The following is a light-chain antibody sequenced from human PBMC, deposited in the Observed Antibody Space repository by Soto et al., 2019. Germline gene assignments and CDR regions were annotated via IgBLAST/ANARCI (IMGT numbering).Light chain of an antibody. CDR2: AAS. J-gene: IGKJ1*01. CDR1: QGIINC. V-gene: IGKV1-27*01. CDR3: KNYNSAQR. Sequence: DIQMTQSPSSLSAAVGDRVTITCRASQGIINCLAWYQQEAGKVPKLLIYAASTLQSRVLPRFSGRRYRKDFTLTLSSLQPPDVATSYCKNYNSAQRFGQGVTV.